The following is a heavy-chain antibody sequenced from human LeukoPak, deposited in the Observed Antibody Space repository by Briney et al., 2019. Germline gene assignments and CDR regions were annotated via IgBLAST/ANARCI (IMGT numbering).Heavy chain of an antibody. V-gene: IGHV3-48*02. CDR3: ARDVGRGYSYGDYYYYMDV. Sequence: GGFLRLSCAASGFTFSSYSMNWVRQAPGKGLEWVSYISSSSSTIYYADSVKGRFTISRDNAKNSLYLQMNSLRDEDTAVYYCARDVGRGYSYGDYYYYMDVWGKGTTVTVSS. J-gene: IGHJ6*03. CDR2: ISSSSSTI. CDR1: GFTFSSYS. D-gene: IGHD5-18*01.